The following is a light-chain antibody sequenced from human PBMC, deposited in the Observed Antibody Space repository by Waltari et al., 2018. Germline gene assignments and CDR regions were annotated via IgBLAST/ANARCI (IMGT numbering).Light chain of an antibody. CDR2: KAS. CDR3: QQYNAYRA. Sequence: DIQLTQSPSTLSASVGDRVTITCRASQSISSWLAWYQQKPGRVPKLLIYKASTLESGVPSRVSGSGSGTEFTLTISSLQPDDFATYYCQQYNAYRAFGQGTKVEVK. V-gene: IGKV1-5*03. J-gene: IGKJ1*01. CDR1: QSISSW.